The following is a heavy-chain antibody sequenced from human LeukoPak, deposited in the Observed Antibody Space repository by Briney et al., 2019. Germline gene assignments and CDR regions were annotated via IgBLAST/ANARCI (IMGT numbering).Heavy chain of an antibody. CDR1: GGTFSSYA. D-gene: IGHD5-12*01. Sequence: GASVTVSCTASGGTFSSYAISWVRQAPGQGLEWMGRIIPILGIANYAQKFQGRVTITADKSTSTAYMELSSLRSEDTAVYYCATKTQRGYSGYDSGASFDYWGQGTLVTVSS. V-gene: IGHV1-69*04. CDR2: IIPILGIA. J-gene: IGHJ4*02. CDR3: ATKTQRGYSGYDSGASFDY.